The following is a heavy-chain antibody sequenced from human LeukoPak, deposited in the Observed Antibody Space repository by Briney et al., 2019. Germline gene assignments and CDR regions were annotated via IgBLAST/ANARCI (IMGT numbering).Heavy chain of an antibody. J-gene: IGHJ4*02. CDR3: ASAVGGYGVHFDY. CDR2: IYYSGST. V-gene: IGHV4-39*01. CDR1: GGSISSSSYY. Sequence: SETLSLTCTVSGGSISSSSYYWGWIRQPPGKGLEWIGSIYYSGSTYYNPSLKSRVTISVDTSKNQFSLKLSSVTAADTAVYYCASAVGGYGVHFDYWGQGTLVTVSS. D-gene: IGHD4-17*01.